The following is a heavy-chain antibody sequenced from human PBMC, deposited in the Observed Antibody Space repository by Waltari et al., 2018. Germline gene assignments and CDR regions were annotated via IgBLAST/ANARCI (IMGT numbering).Heavy chain of an antibody. CDR1: GYTFTSYD. CDR2: MNPNSGNT. CDR3: ARGSRRITIFGSRVWLDP. D-gene: IGHD3-3*01. V-gene: IGHV1-8*01. J-gene: IGHJ5*02. Sequence: QVQLVQSGAEVKKPGASVKVSCKASGYTFTSYDINWVRQAPGQGLEWMGWMNPNSGNTGYAQKFQGRVTMTRNTSISTAYMERSSLRSEDTAVYYCARGSRRITIFGSRVWLDPWGQGTLVTVSS.